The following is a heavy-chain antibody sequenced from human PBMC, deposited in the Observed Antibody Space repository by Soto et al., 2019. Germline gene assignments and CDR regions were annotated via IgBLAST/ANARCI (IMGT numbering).Heavy chain of an antibody. D-gene: IGHD6-19*01. Sequence: QVKLQESGPGLVKPSQTLSLTCTVSGGSISSGDYYWSWIRQPPGKGLEWIGYIDYSGSTYYNPALKSRVTISVDTSKNQFSLKLNSVTASDTAVYACADEYGSGRFDYWGQGTLYTVSS. J-gene: IGHJ4*02. CDR3: ADEYGSGRFDY. CDR2: IDYSGST. V-gene: IGHV4-30-4*01. CDR1: GGSISSGDYY.